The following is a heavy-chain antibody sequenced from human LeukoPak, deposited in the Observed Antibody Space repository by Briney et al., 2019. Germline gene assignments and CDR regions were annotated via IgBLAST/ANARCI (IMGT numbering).Heavy chain of an antibody. V-gene: IGHV3-30*02. D-gene: IGHD4-17*01. CDR2: IRYDASNK. J-gene: IGHJ4*02. CDR3: ARGAGSTVTTNFDY. Sequence: PGGSLRLSCEASGFTFSSYAMHWVRQAPGKGLEWVAFIRYDASNKYYADSVKGRFTISRDNSKNSLYLQMNSLRAEDTALYYCARGAGSTVTTNFDYWGQGTLVTVSS. CDR1: GFTFSSYA.